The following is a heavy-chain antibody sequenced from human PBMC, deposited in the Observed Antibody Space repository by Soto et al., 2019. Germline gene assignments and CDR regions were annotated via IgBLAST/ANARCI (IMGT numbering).Heavy chain of an antibody. CDR3: ARDDDYEANAFDY. V-gene: IGHV3-33*01. CDR2: IWNDGIRK. D-gene: IGHD3-22*01. Sequence: GSLRLSCAASGFTFSRYGMHWVRQAPGKGLEWVALIWNDGIRKVYVDSVKGRFTISRDNSRNTLDLQMNSLRAEDTAVYYCARDDDYEANAFDYWGPGTLVTVSS. J-gene: IGHJ4*02. CDR1: GFTFSRYG.